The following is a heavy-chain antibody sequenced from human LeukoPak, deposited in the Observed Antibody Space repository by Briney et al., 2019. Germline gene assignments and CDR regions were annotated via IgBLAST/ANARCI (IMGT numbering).Heavy chain of an antibody. J-gene: IGHJ6*03. CDR3: ARSIAVAGTDYYYYMDV. CDR1: GGTFSSYA. Sequence: GASVKVSCKASGGTFSSYAISWVRQAPGQGLEWRGGIIPIFGTANYAQKFQGRVTITTDESTSTAYMELSSLRSEDTAVYYCARSIAVAGTDYYYYMDVWGKGTTVTVSS. V-gene: IGHV1-69*05. D-gene: IGHD6-19*01. CDR2: IIPIFGTA.